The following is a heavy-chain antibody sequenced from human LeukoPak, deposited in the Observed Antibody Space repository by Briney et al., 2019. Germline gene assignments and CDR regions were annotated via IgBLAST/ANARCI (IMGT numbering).Heavy chain of an antibody. V-gene: IGHV1-46*03. D-gene: IGHD3-3*01. J-gene: IGHJ5*02. CDR3: ARVMGITIFGVVIYNRFDP. CDR2: INPSGGST. CDR1: GYTFTSYY. Sequence: GASVKVSCKASGYTFTSYYMHWVRQAPGQGLERMGIINPSGGSTSYAQKFQGRVTMTRDTSTSTVYMELSSLRSEDTAVYYCARVMGITIFGVVIYNRFDPWGQGTLVTVSS.